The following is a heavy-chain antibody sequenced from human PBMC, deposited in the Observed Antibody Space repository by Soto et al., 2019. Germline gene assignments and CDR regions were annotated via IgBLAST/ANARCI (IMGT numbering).Heavy chain of an antibody. D-gene: IGHD3-22*01. CDR1: GFTFSSYA. V-gene: IGHV3-23*01. Sequence: GSLRLSCAASGFTFSSYAMSWVRQAPGKGLEWVSAISGSGGSTYYADSVKGRFTISRDNSKNTLYLQMNSLRAEDTAVYYCAKDSAPYYYYDSSGDLDYWGQGTLVTVSS. J-gene: IGHJ4*02. CDR2: ISGSGGST. CDR3: AKDSAPYYYYDSSGDLDY.